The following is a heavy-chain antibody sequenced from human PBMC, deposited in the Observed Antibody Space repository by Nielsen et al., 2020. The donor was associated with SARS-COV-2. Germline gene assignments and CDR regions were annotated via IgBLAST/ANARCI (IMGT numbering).Heavy chain of an antibody. Sequence: GESLKISCAASGFTFSSYGMHWVRQAPGKGLEWVAVIWYDGSNKYYADSVKGRFTISRDNSKNTLYLQMNSLRAEDTAVYYCARRRGDGYFDHWGQGSLVTVSS. CDR2: IWYDGSNK. CDR1: GFTFSSYG. J-gene: IGHJ4*02. V-gene: IGHV3-33*01. D-gene: IGHD3-16*01. CDR3: ARRRGDGYFDH.